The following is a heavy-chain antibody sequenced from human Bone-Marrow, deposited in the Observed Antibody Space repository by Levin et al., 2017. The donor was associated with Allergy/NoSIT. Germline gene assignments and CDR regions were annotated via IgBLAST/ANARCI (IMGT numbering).Heavy chain of an antibody. D-gene: IGHD3-10*01. CDR1: GYTFTSWF. V-gene: IGHV1-46*01. CDR2: INPSDDTK. J-gene: IGHJ4*02. CDR3: ATGNYNGWPPPPGDH. Sequence: ASVKVSCKASGYTFTSWFMHWVRQAPGQGLEWMGVINPSDDTKAYAQKFQGRVAMTRDTSTSTVYMELSSLISDDTAVYYCATGNYNGWPPPPGDHWGQGTLVTVSS.